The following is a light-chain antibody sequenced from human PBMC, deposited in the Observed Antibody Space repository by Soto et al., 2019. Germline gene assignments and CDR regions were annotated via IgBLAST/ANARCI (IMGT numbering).Light chain of an antibody. CDR3: QQYNNWPLT. CDR1: QSVSSN. Sequence: EIVMTQSPATLSLSPGERATLSCRASQSVSSNLAWYQQKPAQAPRRLIYGASTRATGIPARFSGSGSGTEFTLTISSLQSEDFAVYYCQQYNNWPLTFGPGTKVDIK. J-gene: IGKJ3*01. CDR2: GAS. V-gene: IGKV3-15*01.